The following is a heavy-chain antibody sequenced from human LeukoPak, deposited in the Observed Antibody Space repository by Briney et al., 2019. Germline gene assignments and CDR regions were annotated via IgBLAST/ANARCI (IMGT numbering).Heavy chain of an antibody. J-gene: IGHJ3*02. Sequence: GGSLGLSCVASGFTFSTYSVHWVRQAPGKGLEWVSSISSTSSYIYYADSVKGRFTISRDNAKNSLYLQMNSLRAEDTAVYYCARIRSDAFDIWGQGTMVTVSS. CDR3: ARIRSDAFDI. V-gene: IGHV3-21*01. CDR1: GFTFSTYS. CDR2: ISSTSSYI.